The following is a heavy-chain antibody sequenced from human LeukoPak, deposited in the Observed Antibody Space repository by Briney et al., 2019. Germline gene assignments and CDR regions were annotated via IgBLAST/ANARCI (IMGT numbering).Heavy chain of an antibody. V-gene: IGHV3-23*01. Sequence: GGPRRLPCPAPGFPFSTYPMSWSRKAPGKGLDGASLIGGSDGRTRYADSVKGRFTISRDNSKNTLYLEMNSLRAEDTAVYYCAKDSSSYDWGYMDVWGKGTTVTISS. CDR2: IGGSDGRT. J-gene: IGHJ6*03. CDR3: AKDSSSYDWGYMDV. D-gene: IGHD3-22*01. CDR1: GFPFSTYP.